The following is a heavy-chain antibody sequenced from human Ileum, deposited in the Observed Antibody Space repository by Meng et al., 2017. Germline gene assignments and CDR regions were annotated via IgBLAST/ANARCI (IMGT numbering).Heavy chain of an antibody. D-gene: IGHD1-26*01. V-gene: IGHV4-31*03. CDR2: IYFSGST. Sequence: SETLSLTCTVSGGSISSGDYYWSWIRQHPGKGLEWIGHIYFSGSTYYNPSLKSRLTISVDTSKNQFSLSLSSVTAADTAVYYCARDRGGNYYIDAFNIWGQGTMATVSS. CDR1: GGSISSGDYY. J-gene: IGHJ3*02. CDR3: ARDRGGNYYIDAFNI.